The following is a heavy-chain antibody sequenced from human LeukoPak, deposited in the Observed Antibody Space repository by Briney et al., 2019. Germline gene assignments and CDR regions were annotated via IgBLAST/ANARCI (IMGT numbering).Heavy chain of an antibody. CDR2: INPNSGGT. V-gene: IGHV1-2*06. Sequence: GASVKVSCKVSGYTFTGYYMHWVRQAPGQGLEWMGRINPNSGGTNYAQKFQGRVTMTRDTSISTAYMELSRLRSDDTAVYYCASVTELGYCSGGSCYYDYWGQGTLVTVSS. J-gene: IGHJ4*02. CDR1: GYTFTGYY. D-gene: IGHD2-15*01. CDR3: ASVTELGYCSGGSCYYDY.